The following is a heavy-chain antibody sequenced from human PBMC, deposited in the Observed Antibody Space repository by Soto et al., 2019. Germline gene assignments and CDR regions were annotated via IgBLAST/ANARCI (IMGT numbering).Heavy chain of an antibody. Sequence: QVQLVQSGAEVENPGASVKVSCKASGYTFSNFGINWVRQAPGQGLEWLGWITPYNGNANYAQKHQDRLTITTDTSTNTAYLQLRSLRSDDTAVYFCARARMYSGAHHDYWGQGTPVTVSS. D-gene: IGHD1-26*01. J-gene: IGHJ4*02. V-gene: IGHV1-18*04. CDR2: ITPYNGNA. CDR1: GYTFSNFG. CDR3: ARARMYSGAHHDY.